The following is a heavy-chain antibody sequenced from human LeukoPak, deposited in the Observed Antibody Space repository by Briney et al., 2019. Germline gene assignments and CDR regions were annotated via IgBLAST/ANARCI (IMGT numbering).Heavy chain of an antibody. Sequence: RSLRLSCAGSGFTFSNYGMHWVRPAPGKGGGRVALISYDGSNKFNADSVKGRITISRDNSKITLYLQMNSLRAEDTAVYYCAKAGNAYNWNPFDRWGQGILVTVSS. V-gene: IGHV3-30*18. D-gene: IGHD1-20*01. CDR3: AKAGNAYNWNPFDR. J-gene: IGHJ4*02. CDR2: ISYDGSNK. CDR1: GFTFSNYG.